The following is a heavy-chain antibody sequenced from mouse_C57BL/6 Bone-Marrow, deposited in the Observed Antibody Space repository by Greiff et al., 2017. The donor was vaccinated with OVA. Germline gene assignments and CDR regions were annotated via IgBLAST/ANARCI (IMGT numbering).Heavy chain of an antibody. CDR3: ARVPRTVPFDY. CDR2: IRNKANGYTT. D-gene: IGHD4-1*01. CDR1: GFTFTDYY. Sequence: VHLVESGGGLVQPGGSLSLSCAASGFTFTDYYMSWVRQPPGKALEWLGFIRNKANGYTTEYSASVKGRFTISRDNSQSILYLQMNALRAEDSATYYCARVPRTVPFDYWGQGTTLTVSS. V-gene: IGHV7-3*01. J-gene: IGHJ2*01.